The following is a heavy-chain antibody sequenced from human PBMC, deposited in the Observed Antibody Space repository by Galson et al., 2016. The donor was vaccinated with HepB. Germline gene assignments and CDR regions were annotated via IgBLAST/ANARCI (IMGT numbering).Heavy chain of an antibody. CDR1: GFSISIYS. CDR3: TRDQRSRILTGYYHRNSFDF. D-gene: IGHD3-9*01. CDR2: IRGSGTGT. Sequence: SLRLSCAASGFSISIYSMNWVRQAPGKGLEWVSAIRGSGTGTSYTDSVKGRFTISRDNAKSSLYLQMKSLRAEDTAVYYCTRDQRSRILTGYYHRNSFDFCGQGTMVTVSS. V-gene: IGHV3-23*01. J-gene: IGHJ3*01.